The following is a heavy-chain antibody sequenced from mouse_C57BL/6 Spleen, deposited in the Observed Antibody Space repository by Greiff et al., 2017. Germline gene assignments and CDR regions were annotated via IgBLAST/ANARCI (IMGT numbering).Heavy chain of an antibody. Sequence: EVQLQQSGPELVKPGASVKISCKASGYTFTDYYMNWVKQSPGKSLEWIGDINPNNGGTSYNQKFKGKATLTVDKSSSTAYMELRSLTSEDSAVYYCARGGYYGSSPFAYWGQGTLVTVSA. CDR1: GYTFTDYY. J-gene: IGHJ3*01. D-gene: IGHD1-1*01. CDR3: ARGGYYGSSPFAY. V-gene: IGHV1-26*01. CDR2: INPNNGGT.